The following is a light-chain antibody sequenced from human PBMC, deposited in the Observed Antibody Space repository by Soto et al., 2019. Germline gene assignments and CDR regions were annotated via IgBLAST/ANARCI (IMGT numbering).Light chain of an antibody. J-gene: IGKJ4*01. CDR2: KAT. Sequence: DIQMTQSPSTLSAFVGDRVTITCRASQSLSGWLAWYQQKPGKAPKLLIRKATSLESGVPSRYSGRGSGTECTLTISSRQPDDSATYHCQHYNGDPITFGGGNKVEIK. CDR3: QHYNGDPIT. V-gene: IGKV1-5*03. CDR1: QSLSGW.